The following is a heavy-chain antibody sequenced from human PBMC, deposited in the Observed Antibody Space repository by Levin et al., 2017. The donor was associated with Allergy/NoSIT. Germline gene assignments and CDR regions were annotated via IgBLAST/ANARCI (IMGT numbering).Heavy chain of an antibody. CDR1: GYTFTSYD. CDR3: ARGDVLLWFREPSDAFDI. J-gene: IGHJ3*02. CDR2: MNPNSGNT. D-gene: IGHD3-10*01. V-gene: IGHV1-8*01. Sequence: PVASVKVSCKASGYTFTSYDINWVRQATGQGLEWMGWMNPNSGNTGYAQKFQGRVTMTWNTSISTAYMELSSLRSEDTAVYYCARGDVLLWFREPSDAFDIWGQGTMVTVSS.